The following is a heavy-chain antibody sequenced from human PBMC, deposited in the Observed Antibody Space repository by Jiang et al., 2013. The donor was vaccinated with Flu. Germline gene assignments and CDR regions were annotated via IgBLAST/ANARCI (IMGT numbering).Heavy chain of an antibody. D-gene: IGHD2-15*01. CDR2: IYYSGST. CDR3: ARLYCSGGSCLENY. CDR1: GGSISSGGYY. V-gene: IGHV4-31*03. Sequence: LVKPSQTLSLTCTVSGGSISSGGYYWSWIRQHPGKGLEWIGYIYYSGSTSYNPSLKSRVTISVDTSKNQFSLKLTSVTAADTAVYYCARLYCSGGSCLENYWGQGTLVTVSS. J-gene: IGHJ4*02.